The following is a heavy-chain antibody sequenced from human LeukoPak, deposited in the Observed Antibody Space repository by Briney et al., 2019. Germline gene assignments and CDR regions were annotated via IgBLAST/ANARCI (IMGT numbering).Heavy chain of an antibody. CDR2: FDPEDGET. CDR3: ATGYDSSGSTFDY. D-gene: IGHD3-22*01. J-gene: IGHJ4*02. Sequence: ASVKVSRKVSGYTLTELSMHWVRQAPGKGLEWMGGFDPEDGETIYAQKFQGRVTMTEDTSTDTAYMELSSLRSEDTAVYYCATGYDSSGSTFDYWGQGTLVTVSS. V-gene: IGHV1-24*01. CDR1: GYTLTELS.